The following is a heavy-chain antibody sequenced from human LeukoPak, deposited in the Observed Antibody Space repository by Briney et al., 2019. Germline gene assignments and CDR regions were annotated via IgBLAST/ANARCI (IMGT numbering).Heavy chain of an antibody. CDR3: ARALGGTTWLDAFDI. CDR2: ISRNGDYI. V-gene: IGHV3-21*01. Sequence: PGGSLRLSCAAFEFIFSSYKMNWVRQAPGKGLEWVASISRNGDYIFYADSVKGRFTISRDNSKNTLYLQMNSLRAEDTAVYYCARALGGTTWLDAFDIWGQGTMVTVSS. CDR1: EFIFSSYK. D-gene: IGHD1-1*01. J-gene: IGHJ3*02.